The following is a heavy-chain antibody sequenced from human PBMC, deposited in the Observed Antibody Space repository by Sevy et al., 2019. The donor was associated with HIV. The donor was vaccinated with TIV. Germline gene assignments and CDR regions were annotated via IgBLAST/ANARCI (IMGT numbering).Heavy chain of an antibody. CDR1: GFTVNDKY. D-gene: IGHD6-19*01. CDR3: VSLFLSYRSGWSYFDY. CDR2: IFGSGST. J-gene: IGHJ4*02. V-gene: IGHV3-66*02. Sequence: GGSLRLSCAISGFTVNDKYIIWVRQAPGKGLEWVSVIFGSGSTYYADSAKGRFTISRDNSKNTVYLQMNSVRAEDTAVYYCVSLFLSYRSGWSYFDYWGQGTLVTVSS.